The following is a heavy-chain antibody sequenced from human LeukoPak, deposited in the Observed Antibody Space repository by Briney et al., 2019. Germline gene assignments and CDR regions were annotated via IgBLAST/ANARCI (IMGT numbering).Heavy chain of an antibody. V-gene: IGHV3-7*01. CDR1: GFTFSSYW. CDR3: ARLAGSSSWYGEFDY. D-gene: IGHD6-13*01. Sequence: GGSLRVSCAASGFTFSSYWMSWVHQAPGKGLEWVANIKQDGSEKYYVDSVKGRFTISRDNARNSLYLQMNSLRAEDTAVCHCARLAGSSSWYGEFDYWGQGTLVTVSS. CDR2: IKQDGSEK. J-gene: IGHJ4*02.